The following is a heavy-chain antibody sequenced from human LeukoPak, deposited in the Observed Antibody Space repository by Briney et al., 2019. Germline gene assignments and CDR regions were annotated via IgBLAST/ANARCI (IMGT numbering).Heavy chain of an antibody. CDR3: VGTGVVVPAAPGRAFDI. Sequence: GESLKISCKGSGYSFTSYWIGWVRQMPGKGLEWMGLIYPGDSDTRYSPSFQGQVTISADKSISTAYLQWSSLKASDTAMYYCVGTGVVVPAAPGRAFDIWGQGTMVTVSS. CDR1: GYSFTSYW. D-gene: IGHD2-2*01. CDR2: IYPGDSDT. J-gene: IGHJ3*02. V-gene: IGHV5-51*01.